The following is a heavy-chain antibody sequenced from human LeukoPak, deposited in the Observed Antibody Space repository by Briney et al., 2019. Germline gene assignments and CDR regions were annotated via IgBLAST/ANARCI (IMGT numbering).Heavy chain of an antibody. J-gene: IGHJ6*03. V-gene: IGHV1-69*13. CDR1: GGTFSSYA. D-gene: IGHD2-2*01. CDR3: ARGVLGYCSSTSCRYYYYYMDV. CDR2: IIPIFGTA. Sequence: SVKVSCKASGGTFSSYAISWVRQAPGQGLEWMGGIIPIFGTANYAQKFQGRVTITADESTSTAYMELSSLRSEDTAVYYCARGVLGYCSSTSCRYYYYYMDVWGKGTTVTVSS.